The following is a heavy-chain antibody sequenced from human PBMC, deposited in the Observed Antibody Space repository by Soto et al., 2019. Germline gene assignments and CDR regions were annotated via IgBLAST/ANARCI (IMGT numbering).Heavy chain of an antibody. Sequence: SETLSLTCTGSGGSISSYYWSWIRQPPGKGLEWIGYIYYSGSTNYNPSLKSRVTISVDTSKNQFSLKLSSVTAADTAVYYCARDGFGYSYGYNWFDPWGQGTLVTVSS. CDR3: ARDGFGYSYGYNWFDP. D-gene: IGHD5-18*01. CDR1: GGSISSYY. CDR2: IYYSGST. J-gene: IGHJ5*02. V-gene: IGHV4-59*01.